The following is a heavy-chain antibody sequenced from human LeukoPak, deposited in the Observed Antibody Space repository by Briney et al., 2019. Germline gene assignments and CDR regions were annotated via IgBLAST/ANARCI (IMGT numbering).Heavy chain of an antibody. V-gene: IGHV4-59*01. J-gene: IGHJ1*01. CDR3: ARALSGFQH. CDR2: IYYSGST. D-gene: IGHD3-3*01. CDR1: GGSISGYY. Sequence: SETLSLTCAVSGGSISGYYWSWIRQPPGKGLEWIGHIYYSGSTNYNPALKSRVTISVDTSKNQLSLKLSSVTAADTAVYYCARALSGFQHWGPST.